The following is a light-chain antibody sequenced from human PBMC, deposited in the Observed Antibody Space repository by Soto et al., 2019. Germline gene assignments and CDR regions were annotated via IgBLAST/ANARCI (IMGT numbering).Light chain of an antibody. J-gene: IGKJ1*01. CDR2: AAS. Sequence: DITMTQSPSSLSASLGDRVTIXXRTSQSISNYLQWYQQKPSQAPKLXXYAASSLHSGVPSRFSGSGSGTGFTLTISSLQPEDFATYYCLQTYTTLTWTFGQGTKVDIK. CDR1: QSISNY. CDR3: LQTYTTLTWT. V-gene: IGKV1-39*01.